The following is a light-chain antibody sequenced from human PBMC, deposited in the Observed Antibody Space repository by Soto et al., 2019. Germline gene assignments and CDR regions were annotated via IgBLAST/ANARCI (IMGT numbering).Light chain of an antibody. Sequence: IQITHSPASLSASVLYIVTITFRTSQTIIIYLNLYQQKPGAVPKLLIYSASTLESGVPSRFSGSGFGTDYTLTISSLQPADFAVYYCQKTFRTPHKFGQGTKVDIK. V-gene: IGKV1-39*01. J-gene: IGKJ2*01. CDR2: SAS. CDR3: QKTFRTPHK. CDR1: QTIIIY.